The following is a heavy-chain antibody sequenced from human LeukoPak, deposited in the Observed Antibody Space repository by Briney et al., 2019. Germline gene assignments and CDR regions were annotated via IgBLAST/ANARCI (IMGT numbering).Heavy chain of an antibody. CDR3: ARSYGSGSFYYFDY. V-gene: IGHV4-59*01. Sequence: PSETLSLTCTVSGGSISSYYCSWIRQPPGKGREWIGYIYYSGSTNYNPSLKSRVSISVDTSKNQFSLKLSSVTAADTAVYYCARSYGSGSFYYFDYWGQGTLVTVSS. J-gene: IGHJ4*02. CDR2: IYYSGST. D-gene: IGHD3-10*01. CDR1: GGSISSYY.